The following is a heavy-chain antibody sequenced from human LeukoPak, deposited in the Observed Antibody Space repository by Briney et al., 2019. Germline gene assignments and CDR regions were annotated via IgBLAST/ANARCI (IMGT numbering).Heavy chain of an antibody. CDR3: ARVVVPAPMGYFDY. D-gene: IGHD2-2*01. J-gene: IGHJ4*02. CDR2: ISAYNGNT. CDR1: GFTFTTYG. Sequence: ASMKVSCKASGFTFTTYGFNWVRQAPGQGLEWMGWISAYNGNTNYAQKLQGRVTMTTDTSTSTAYMELRSLRSDDTAVYYCARVVVPAPMGYFDYWGQGTLVTVSS. V-gene: IGHV1-18*01.